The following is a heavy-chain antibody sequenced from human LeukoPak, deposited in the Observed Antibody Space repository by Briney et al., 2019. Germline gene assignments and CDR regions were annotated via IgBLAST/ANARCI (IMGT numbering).Heavy chain of an antibody. D-gene: IGHD3-3*01. V-gene: IGHV3-23*01. CDR1: GFTFSSCA. CDR3: ASGAYYDFWSGSKGDAFDI. J-gene: IGHJ3*02. CDR2: ISCSGGST. Sequence: PGGSLRLSCAASGFTFSSCAMSWVRQAPGKGLEWVSAISCSGGSTYYADSVKGRFTISRDNSKNTLYLQMNSLRAEDTAVYYCASGAYYDFWSGSKGDAFDIWGQGTMVTVSS.